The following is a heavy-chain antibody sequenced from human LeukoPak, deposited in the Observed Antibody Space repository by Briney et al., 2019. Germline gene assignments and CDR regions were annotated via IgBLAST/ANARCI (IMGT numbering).Heavy chain of an antibody. V-gene: IGHV1-3*01. CDR2: INAGNGNT. Sequence: GGSLRLSCAASGYTFTSYAMHWVRQAPGQRLEWMGWINAGNGNTKYSQKFQGRVTITRDTSASTAYMELSSLRSEDTAVYYCARVEVPRYGMDVWGQGTTVTVSS. J-gene: IGHJ6*02. CDR1: GYTFTSYA. D-gene: IGHD1-7*01. CDR3: ARVEVPRYGMDV.